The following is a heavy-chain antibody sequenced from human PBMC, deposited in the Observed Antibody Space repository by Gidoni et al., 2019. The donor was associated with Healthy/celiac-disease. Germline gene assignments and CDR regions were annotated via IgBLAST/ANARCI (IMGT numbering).Heavy chain of an antibody. J-gene: IGHJ5*02. CDR1: GGSISSSSYY. Sequence: QLQLQESGPGLVKPSETLSLTCTVSGGSISSSSYYWGWIRQPPGKGLEWIGSIYYSGSTYYNPSLKSRVTISVDTSKNQFSLKLSSVTAADTAVYYCARVPGYCSGGSCYSRFDPWGQGTLVTVSS. CDR3: ARVPGYCSGGSCYSRFDP. V-gene: IGHV4-39*01. D-gene: IGHD2-15*01. CDR2: IYYSGST.